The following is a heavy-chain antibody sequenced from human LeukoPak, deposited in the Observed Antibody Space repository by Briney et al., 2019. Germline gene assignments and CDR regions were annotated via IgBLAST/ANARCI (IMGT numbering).Heavy chain of an antibody. Sequence: GASVKVSCKASGYTFTSYDINWVRQATGQGLEWMGWMNPNSGKTGYVQKFQGRVTMTRDTSISTAYMELSSLTSEDTAIYYCARDRVGVGSSGWENWGQGTLVTVSS. J-gene: IGHJ4*02. CDR1: GYTFTSYD. CDR3: ARDRVGVGSSGWEN. CDR2: MNPNSGKT. D-gene: IGHD6-19*01. V-gene: IGHV1-8*01.